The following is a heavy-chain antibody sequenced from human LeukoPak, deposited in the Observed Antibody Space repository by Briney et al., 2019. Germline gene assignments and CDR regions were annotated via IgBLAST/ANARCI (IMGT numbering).Heavy chain of an antibody. Sequence: PSETLSLACTDSGGSISSYYWNWIGQPPGRGLERIGCIYYSGSTNYNPSLKSRVTISVDTSKNQFSLKLSSVTAADTAVYYCARSESSGSNWFDPWGQGTLVTVSS. V-gene: IGHV4-59*01. CDR1: GGSISSYY. CDR3: ARSESSGSNWFDP. J-gene: IGHJ5*02. CDR2: IYYSGST. D-gene: IGHD3-22*01.